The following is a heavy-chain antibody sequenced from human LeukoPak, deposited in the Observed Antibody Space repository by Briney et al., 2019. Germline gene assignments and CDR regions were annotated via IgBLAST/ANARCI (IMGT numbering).Heavy chain of an antibody. Sequence: SETLSLTCTVSGGSISSHYWSWIRQPPGKGLEWIGYIYYSGSTNYSPSLKSRVTISVDTSKNQFSLKLSSVTAADTAVYYCARTARAALPYYYYYMDVWGKGTTVTVSS. J-gene: IGHJ6*03. V-gene: IGHV4-59*11. CDR2: IYYSGST. CDR3: ARTARAALPYYYYYMDV. D-gene: IGHD6-6*01. CDR1: GGSISSHY.